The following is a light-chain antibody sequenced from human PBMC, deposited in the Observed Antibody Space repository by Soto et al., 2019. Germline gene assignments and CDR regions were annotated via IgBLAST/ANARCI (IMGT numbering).Light chain of an antibody. CDR3: SSYTSSSTYV. CDR2: DVS. Sequence: QSVLTQPASVSGSPGESITISCTGTSSDVGAYNYVSWYQQDPGKAPKLMIYDVSSRPSGVSNRFSGSKSGHTASLTISGLQAEDEADYYCSSYTSSSTYVFGTRTKVTVL. V-gene: IGLV2-14*01. J-gene: IGLJ1*01. CDR1: SSDVGAYNY.